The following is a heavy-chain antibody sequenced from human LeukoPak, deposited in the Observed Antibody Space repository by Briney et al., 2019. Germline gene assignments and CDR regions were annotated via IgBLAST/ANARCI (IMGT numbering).Heavy chain of an antibody. D-gene: IGHD6-13*01. J-gene: IGHJ6*03. V-gene: IGHV1-8*03. CDR1: GYTFTSYD. Sequence: ASVKVSCKASGYTFTSYDINWVRQATGQGLEWMGWMNPNSGNTGYAQKFQGRVTITRNTSISTAYMELSSLRSEDTAVYYCARGYGSSSWYWVYYYYYMDVWGKGTTVTVSS. CDR3: ARGYGSSSWYWVYYYYYMDV. CDR2: MNPNSGNT.